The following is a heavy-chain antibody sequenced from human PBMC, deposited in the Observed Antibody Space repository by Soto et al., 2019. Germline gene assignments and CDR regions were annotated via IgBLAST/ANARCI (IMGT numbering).Heavy chain of an antibody. J-gene: IGHJ3*02. Sequence: HVQLVQSGAEVKKPGASLKVSCKASGYTFISYGVSWVRQAPGQGLEWLGWISPYNGNTNYAQKFQVRITMTTATSTSTVYMDLRSLRTDATAVYYCPRDQTKWLTDAFDIWGQGTMVVVSS. CDR1: GYTFISYG. D-gene: IGHD5-12*01. V-gene: IGHV1-18*01. CDR2: ISPYNGNT. CDR3: PRDQTKWLTDAFDI.